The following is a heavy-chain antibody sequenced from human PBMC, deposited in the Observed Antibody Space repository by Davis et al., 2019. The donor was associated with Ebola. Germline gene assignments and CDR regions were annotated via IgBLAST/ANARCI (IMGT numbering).Heavy chain of an antibody. CDR3: ARDPYRVVAAKGFDP. Sequence: AASVKVSCKASGYKFITSYMHWVRQAPGQGLEWMGIINPSDGGTSYAQKFQGRVTMTKDTSTSTAYMELSSLRSEDTAVYYCARDPYRVVAAKGFDPWGQGTLVTVSS. V-gene: IGHV1-46*01. CDR2: INPSDGGT. J-gene: IGHJ5*02. CDR1: GYKFITSY. D-gene: IGHD2-15*01.